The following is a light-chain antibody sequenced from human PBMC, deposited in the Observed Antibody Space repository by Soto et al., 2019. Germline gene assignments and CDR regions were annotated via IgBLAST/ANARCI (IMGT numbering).Light chain of an antibody. J-gene: IGKJ5*01. V-gene: IGKV3-11*01. Sequence: EIFFTQSPATLSLSPSESAXLCCRATRSVSSYLAWYQQKPGQAPRLLIYDASSRPTDIPARFSGSGSGTDFTLTISSLEPEDFALYYCQQRSNWPITFGQGTRLEI. CDR3: QQRSNWPIT. CDR2: DAS. CDR1: RSVSSY.